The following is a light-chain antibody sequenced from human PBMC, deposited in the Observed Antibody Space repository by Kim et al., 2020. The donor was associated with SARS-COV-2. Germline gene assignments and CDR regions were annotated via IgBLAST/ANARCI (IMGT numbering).Light chain of an antibody. J-gene: IGLJ1*01. CDR2: DVR. Sequence: QSVLTQPASVSGSPGQSITISCTGISSDVGGYNYVSWYQQHPGIAPKLMIFDVRNRPSGVSNRFSGSKSGNTASLTISGLQAEDEADYYCSSYTSGTTLGVFGTGTKVTVL. CDR1: SSDVGGYNY. V-gene: IGLV2-14*03. CDR3: SSYTSGTTLGV.